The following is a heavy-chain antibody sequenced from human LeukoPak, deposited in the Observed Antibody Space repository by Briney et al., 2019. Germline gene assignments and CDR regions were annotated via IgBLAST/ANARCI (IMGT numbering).Heavy chain of an antibody. CDR2: INPSGTT. J-gene: IGHJ6*03. CDR1: GGSISSYY. V-gene: IGHV4-34*01. CDR3: ARPRKHDYYDMDV. Sequence: SETLSLTCTVSGGSISSYYWSWIRQPAGKGLEWIGEINPSGTTNYNPSLKGRVTISLDTSKNHFSLNLSSVTAADTAVYYCARPRKHDYYDMDVWGKGTTVTVSS.